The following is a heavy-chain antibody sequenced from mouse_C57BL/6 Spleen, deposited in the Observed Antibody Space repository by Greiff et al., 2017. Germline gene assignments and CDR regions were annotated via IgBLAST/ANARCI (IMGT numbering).Heavy chain of an antibody. CDR1: GYSFSSSW. J-gene: IGHJ4*01. D-gene: IGHD2-4*01. CDR3: ARGGVYYDYDDFSYAMDY. Sequence: LQESGPELVKPGASVKISCKASGYSFSSSWMNWVKQRPGKGLEWIGRIYPGDGDTNYNGKFKGKATLTADKSSSTAYMQLSSLTSEDSAVYFCARGGVYYDYDDFSYAMDYWGQGTSVTVSS. V-gene: IGHV1-82*01. CDR2: IYPGDGDT.